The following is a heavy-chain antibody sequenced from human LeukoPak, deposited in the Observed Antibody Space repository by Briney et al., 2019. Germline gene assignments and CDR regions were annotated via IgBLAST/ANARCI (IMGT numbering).Heavy chain of an antibody. CDR1: GYTFTGYY. V-gene: IGHV1-2*02. Sequence: ASVKVSCKASGYTFTGYYMHWVRQAPGQGLEWMGWINPNSGGTNYAQKFQGRVTMTRDTSISTAYMELSRLRSDDTAVYCCARRQDIVVVPAAIRNPDAFDIWGQGTMVTVSS. D-gene: IGHD2-2*02. CDR3: ARRQDIVVVPAAIRNPDAFDI. J-gene: IGHJ3*02. CDR2: INPNSGGT.